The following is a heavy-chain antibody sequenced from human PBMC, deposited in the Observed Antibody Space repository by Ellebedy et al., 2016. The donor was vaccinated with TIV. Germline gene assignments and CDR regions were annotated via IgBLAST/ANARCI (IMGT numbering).Heavy chain of an antibody. D-gene: IGHD3-3*01. CDR2: INHSGST. CDR1: GGSFSGYY. CDR3: ARGTYDFWSGYLGY. Sequence: SETLSLXXAVYGGSFSGYYWSWIRQPPGKGLEWIGEINHSGSTNYNPSLKSRVTISVDTSKNQFSLKLSSVTAADTAVYYCARGTYDFWSGYLGYWGQGTLVTVSS. J-gene: IGHJ4*02. V-gene: IGHV4-34*01.